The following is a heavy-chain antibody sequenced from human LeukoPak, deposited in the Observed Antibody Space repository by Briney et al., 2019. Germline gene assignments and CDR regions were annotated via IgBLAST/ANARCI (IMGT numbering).Heavy chain of an antibody. V-gene: IGHV1-2*02. CDR3: ARGDHYYDSSGYYPNYFDY. CDR2: INPNSGGT. CDR1: GYTFTGYY. D-gene: IGHD3-22*01. J-gene: IGHJ4*02. Sequence: ASVKVSCKASGYTFTGYYMHWVRQAPVQGHELMGWINPNSGGTNYAQKFQGRVTMTRDTSTSTAYMELSRLRSDDTAVYYCARGDHYYDSSGYYPNYFDYWGQGTLVTVSS.